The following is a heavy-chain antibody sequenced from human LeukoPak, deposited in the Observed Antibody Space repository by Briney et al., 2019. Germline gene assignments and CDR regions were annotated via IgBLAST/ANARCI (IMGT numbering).Heavy chain of an antibody. Sequence: ASVKVSCKVSGYTLTELSMHWVRQAPGKGLEWMGGFDPEDGETVYAQKFQGRVTMTEDTSTDTAYMELNSLRSEDTAVYYCATVYVAATPVPCVYCGDLRDYGMDVWGQGTTVTVSS. CDR2: FDPEDGET. CDR3: ATVYVAATPVPCVYCGDLRDYGMDV. J-gene: IGHJ6*02. CDR1: GYTLTELS. D-gene: IGHD2-15*01. V-gene: IGHV1-24*01.